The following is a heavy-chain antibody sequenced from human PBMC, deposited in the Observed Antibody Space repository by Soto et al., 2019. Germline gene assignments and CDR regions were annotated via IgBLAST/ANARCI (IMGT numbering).Heavy chain of an antibody. CDR1: GGTFNSFA. V-gene: IGHV1-69*13. CDR2: LSVILGST. CDR3: ASGYYDSSGYSIDY. J-gene: IGHJ4*02. D-gene: IGHD3-22*01. Sequence: SVKVSCKSSGGTFNSFAFSWVRQAHGEGLEWMGGLSVILGSTNYAQKFEGRVTITADEASSTAYMEVSDLRSEETALYFCASGYYDSSGYSIDYWGQGTQVTVSS.